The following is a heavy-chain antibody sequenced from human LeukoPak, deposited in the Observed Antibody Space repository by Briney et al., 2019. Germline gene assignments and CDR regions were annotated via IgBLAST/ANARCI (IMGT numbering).Heavy chain of an antibody. Sequence: GESLKISCTGSGYSFTNYWIAWVRQMPGEGLECMGIIYPGDSDTTYSPSFQGQVTISADKSITTTYLQWSSLKASDTAMYYCARGRRYCTSSRCYDFDYWGQGTLVTVSS. CDR3: ARGRRYCTSSRCYDFDY. V-gene: IGHV5-51*01. CDR1: GYSFTNYW. CDR2: IYPGDSDT. J-gene: IGHJ4*02. D-gene: IGHD2-2*01.